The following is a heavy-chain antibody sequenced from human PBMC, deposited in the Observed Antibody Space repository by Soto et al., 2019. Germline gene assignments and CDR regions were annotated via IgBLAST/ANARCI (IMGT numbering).Heavy chain of an antibody. Sequence: AGSLRLSFAVSGLTVSSYGMHWVRQAPGKGLEWVAVISYDGSNKYYADSVKGRFTISRDNSKNTLYLQMNSLRAQDTAVYYCAKGGDNWNYGPCDYWGQGTLVTVSS. D-gene: IGHD1-7*01. J-gene: IGHJ4*02. CDR3: AKGGDNWNYGPCDY. V-gene: IGHV3-30*18. CDR1: GLTVSSYG. CDR2: ISYDGSNK.